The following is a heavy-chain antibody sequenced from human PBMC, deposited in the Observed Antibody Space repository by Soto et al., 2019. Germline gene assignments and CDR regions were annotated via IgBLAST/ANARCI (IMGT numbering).Heavy chain of an antibody. J-gene: IGHJ6*02. CDR3: ARDPNYYDFWACSCYYHGMDV. CDR1: GFPFTNYF. V-gene: IGHV1-46*01. CDR2: INPGNRIT. D-gene: IGHD3-22*01. Sequence: WASVKVSCKTSGFPFTNYFVHWVRQAPGQGLEWMGAINPGNRITNYALKFQGRVAMTRDTSTNTVYLELSSLRSEDTAVYSCARDPNYYDFWACSCYYHGMDVWGQGTTVTVSS.